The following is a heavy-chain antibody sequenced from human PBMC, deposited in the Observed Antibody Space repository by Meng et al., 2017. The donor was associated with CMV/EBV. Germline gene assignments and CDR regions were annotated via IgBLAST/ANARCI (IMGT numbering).Heavy chain of an antibody. CDR2: INSDGSST. D-gene: IGHD2-15*01. V-gene: IGHV3-74*01. J-gene: IGHJ4*02. CDR3: ARAPGIWSPYYFDY. Sequence: GESLKISCAASGFTFSSYWMHWVRQAPGKGLVWVSRINSDGSSTSYADSVKGRFTISRDNAKNTLYLQMNSLRAEDTAVYYCARAPGIWSPYYFDYWGQGTLVTVSS. CDR1: GFTFSSYW.